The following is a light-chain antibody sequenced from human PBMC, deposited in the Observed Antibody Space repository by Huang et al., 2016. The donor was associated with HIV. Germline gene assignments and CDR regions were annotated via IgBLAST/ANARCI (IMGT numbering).Light chain of an antibody. CDR1: ESVSRN. V-gene: IGKV3-15*01. Sequence: EVVMTQSPATLSVSPGERATLSCRASESVSRNVAVYQQKPGQAPRLLIYGASARISDTPDRFSGSGSGTEFTLTISSLQSEDAAVYYCQQHDSRPPWTFGQGTKVEIK. J-gene: IGKJ1*01. CDR3: QQHDSRPPWT. CDR2: GAS.